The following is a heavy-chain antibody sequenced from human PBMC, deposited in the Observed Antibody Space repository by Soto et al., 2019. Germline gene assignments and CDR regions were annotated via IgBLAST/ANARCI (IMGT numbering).Heavy chain of an antibody. CDR1: GGSFSIYA. Sequence: VAPVKVSCKAFGGSFSIYAISLVRKAHGQGLEWMGGTIPIFGTANYAQKFQGRVTITADESTSTAYMELSSLRSEDTAVYYCARGQDGYNFACAFDIWGQGTMVTVSS. CDR2: TIPIFGTA. D-gene: IGHD5-12*01. V-gene: IGHV1-69*13. J-gene: IGHJ3*02. CDR3: ARGQDGYNFACAFDI.